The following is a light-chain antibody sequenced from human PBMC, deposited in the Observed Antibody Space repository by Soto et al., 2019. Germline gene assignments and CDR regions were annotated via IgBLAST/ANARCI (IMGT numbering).Light chain of an antibody. J-gene: IGLJ1*01. CDR1: NSNVGSNT. Sequence: VLTQPPSASGTPGQRVTISCSGSNSNVGSNTVDWYQQLPGTAPKLLIYRNSQRPSGVPDRFSGSKSGTSASLAITGLQAEDEADYYCAAWDDSVSGYVFGTGTKVTVL. CDR3: AAWDDSVSGYV. CDR2: RNS. V-gene: IGLV1-44*01.